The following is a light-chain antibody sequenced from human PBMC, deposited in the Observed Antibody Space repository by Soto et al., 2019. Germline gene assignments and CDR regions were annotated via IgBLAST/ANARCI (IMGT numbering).Light chain of an antibody. CDR3: QKYSSVIT. CDR2: AAA. Sequence: DIQMTQSPSPLSASEGATATTTCGGRQGISNFLAWNQQKPGKVPKLLISAAATLQSEDPPRFSGSGSGTDFTLTITSLQPEDVATYYCQKYSSVITVGQGTRLEIK. V-gene: IGKV1-27*01. J-gene: IGKJ5*01. CDR1: QGISNF.